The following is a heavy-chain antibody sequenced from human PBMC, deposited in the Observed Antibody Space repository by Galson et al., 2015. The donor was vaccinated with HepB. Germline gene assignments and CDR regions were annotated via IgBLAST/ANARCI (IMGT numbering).Heavy chain of an antibody. V-gene: IGHV1-24*01. CDR2: FDPEDGET. CDR3: ATDLGSGSYYGPLVDY. CDR1: GYTLTELS. Sequence: SVKVSCKVSGYTLTELSMHWVRQAPGKGLEWMGGFDPEDGETIYAQKFQGRVTMTEDTSTDTAYMELSSLRSEDTAVYYCATDLGSGSYYGPLVDYWGQGTLVTVSS. J-gene: IGHJ4*02. D-gene: IGHD1-26*01.